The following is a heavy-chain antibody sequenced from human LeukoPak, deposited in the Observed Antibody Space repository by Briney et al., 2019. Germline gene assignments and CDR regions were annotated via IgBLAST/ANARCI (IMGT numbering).Heavy chain of an antibody. J-gene: IGHJ4*02. CDR2: INSDGSST. CDR1: GFTFSSYW. Sequence: GGSLRLSCAASGFTFSSYWMHWVRQAPGKGLVRVSRINSDGSSTSYADSVKGRSTISRDNAKNTLYLQMNSLRAEDTAVYYCARILPGIAAAGFDYWGQGTLVTVSS. CDR3: ARILPGIAAAGFDY. V-gene: IGHV3-74*01. D-gene: IGHD6-13*01.